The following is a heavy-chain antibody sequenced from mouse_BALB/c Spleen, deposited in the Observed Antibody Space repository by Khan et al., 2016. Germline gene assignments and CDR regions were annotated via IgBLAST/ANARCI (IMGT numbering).Heavy chain of an antibody. CDR2: IDPANGNT. Sequence: VQLQQSGAELVKPGASVKLSCTASGFNIRDTYMHWVKQRPEQGLEWIGRIDPANGNTKYDPKFQGKATITADTSSNTAYLQLSSLTSEDTAVYYCARKRDDYDVFAYWGQGTLVTVSA. CDR1: GFNIRDTY. CDR3: ARKRDDYDVFAY. V-gene: IGHV14-3*02. D-gene: IGHD2-4*01. J-gene: IGHJ3*01.